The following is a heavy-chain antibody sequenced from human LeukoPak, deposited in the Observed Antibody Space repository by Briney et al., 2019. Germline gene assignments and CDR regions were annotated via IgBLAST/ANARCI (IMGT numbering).Heavy chain of an antibody. CDR2: IYSGGNT. Sequence: GGSLRLSCAASGFTFSSNYMSWVRQAPGKGLEWVSVIYSGGNTYYADSVKGRFTISRDNSKNTLYLQMNSLRAEDTALYYCARGLVEMATIYFDYWGQGTLVTVSS. CDR3: ARGLVEMATIYFDY. CDR1: GFTFSSNY. J-gene: IGHJ4*02. D-gene: IGHD5-24*01. V-gene: IGHV3-53*01.